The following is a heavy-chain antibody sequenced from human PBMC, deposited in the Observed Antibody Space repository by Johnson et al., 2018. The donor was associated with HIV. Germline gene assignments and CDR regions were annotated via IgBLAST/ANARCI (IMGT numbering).Heavy chain of an antibody. V-gene: IGHV3-53*01. D-gene: IGHD5-18*01. J-gene: IGHJ3*02. CDR1: GFIVSSNY. Sequence: VQLVESGGGLIQPGGSLRLSCAASGFIVSSNYMSWVRQAPGKGLEWVSVVYSGGSTYYADSVKGRFTISRDNSKNTLYLQMNSLRAEDTAVYYCAAVDTVMVTGAFDIWGQGTMVTVSS. CDR3: AAVDTVMVTGAFDI. CDR2: VYSGGST.